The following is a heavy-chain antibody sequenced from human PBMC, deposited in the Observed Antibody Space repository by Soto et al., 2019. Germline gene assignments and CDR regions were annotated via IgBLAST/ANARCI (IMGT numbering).Heavy chain of an antibody. CDR1: GGSISSYY. Sequence: SETLSLTCTVSGGSISSYYWSWIRQPPGKGLEWIGYIYYSGSTNYNPSLKSRVTISEDTSKNQFSLKLSSVTAADTAVYYCAGEPLGSSSWYSGENYWGQGTLVTVSS. J-gene: IGHJ4*02. D-gene: IGHD6-13*01. CDR3: AGEPLGSSSWYSGENY. V-gene: IGHV4-59*01. CDR2: IYYSGST.